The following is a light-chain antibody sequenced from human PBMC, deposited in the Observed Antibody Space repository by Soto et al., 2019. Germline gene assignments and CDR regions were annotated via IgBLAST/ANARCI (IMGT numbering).Light chain of an antibody. Sequence: SVLTQPASVSGSPEQSITISCTGTSSDVGAYNLVSWYQQHPGKAPRLIIYEGNKRPSGISHRFSGSKSDNTASLTISGLRAEDEAHYHCCSYAGSRTFVFGGGTQLTVL. V-gene: IGLV2-23*01. CDR1: SSDVGAYNL. CDR3: CSYAGSRTFV. CDR2: EGN. J-gene: IGLJ3*02.